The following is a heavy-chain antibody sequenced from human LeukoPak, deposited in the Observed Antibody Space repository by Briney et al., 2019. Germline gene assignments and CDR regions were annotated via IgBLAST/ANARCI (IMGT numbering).Heavy chain of an antibody. CDR2: IRYDGSNK. CDR1: GFTFSSYG. J-gene: IGHJ5*02. CDR3: AKGHVVAAKAWFDP. Sequence: GGSLRLSCAASGFTFSSYGMHWVRQAPGKGLEWVAFIRYDGSNKYYADSVKGRFTISRDNSKNTLYLQMNSLRAEDTAVYYCAKGHVVAAKAWFDPWGQGTLVTVSS. V-gene: IGHV3-30*02. D-gene: IGHD2-15*01.